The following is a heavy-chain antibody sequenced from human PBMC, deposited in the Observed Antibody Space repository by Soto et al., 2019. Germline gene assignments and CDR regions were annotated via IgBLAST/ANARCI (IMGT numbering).Heavy chain of an antibody. CDR3: ARDRSYYDSSGHTWFDP. CDR2: IYYSGST. Sequence: SETLSLTCTVSGGSVSSGSYYWSWIRQPPGKGLEWIGYIYYSGSTNYNPSLKSRVTISVDTSKNQFSLKLSSVTAADTAVYYCARDRSYYDSSGHTWFDPRGQGTLVTVYS. D-gene: IGHD3-22*01. V-gene: IGHV4-61*01. J-gene: IGHJ5*02. CDR1: GGSVSSGSYY.